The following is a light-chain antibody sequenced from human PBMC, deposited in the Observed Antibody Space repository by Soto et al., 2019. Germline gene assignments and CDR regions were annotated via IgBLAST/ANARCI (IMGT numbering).Light chain of an antibody. J-gene: IGKJ1*01. CDR2: DAS. Sequence: EIVLTQSPGTLSLSPGDRATLSCRASQSLSGVYLAWYQQKPGQAPRLLIYDASSRATGIPDRFSGSGSGTDLTLTITRLEPEDFAVYYCHQYVSSPPTFGQGTRVDIK. CDR3: HQYVSSPPT. CDR1: QSLSGVY. V-gene: IGKV3-20*01.